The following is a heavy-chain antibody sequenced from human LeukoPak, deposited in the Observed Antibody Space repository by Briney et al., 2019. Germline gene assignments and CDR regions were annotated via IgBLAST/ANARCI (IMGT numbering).Heavy chain of an antibody. CDR1: GGSFSGYY. V-gene: IGHV4-34*01. D-gene: IGHD5-18*01. Sequence: SSKTLSLTCAVYGGSFSGYYWSWIRQPPGKGLEWIGGINHSGSTNYNPSLKSRVTISVDTSKNQFSLKLSSVTAADTAVYYCARSMPSPSPQLWLPYYYYYMDVWGKGTTVTVSS. J-gene: IGHJ6*03. CDR3: ARSMPSPSPQLWLPYYYYYMDV. CDR2: INHSGST.